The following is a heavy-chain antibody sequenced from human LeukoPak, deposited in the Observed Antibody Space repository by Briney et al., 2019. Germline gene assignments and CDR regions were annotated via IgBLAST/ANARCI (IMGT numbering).Heavy chain of an antibody. CDR3: ARFWSGHYNFDY. J-gene: IGHJ4*02. V-gene: IGHV3-21*06. CDR1: GFTFSTYS. Sequence: PGGSLRLSCAASGFTFSTYSMNWVHQAPGKVLEWVSSISSSSNYIYYADSVKGRFTISRDNAKNSLYLKMNSLRAEDTDVYYCARFWSGHYNFDYWGQGTPVTVSS. CDR2: ISSSSNYI. D-gene: IGHD3-3*01.